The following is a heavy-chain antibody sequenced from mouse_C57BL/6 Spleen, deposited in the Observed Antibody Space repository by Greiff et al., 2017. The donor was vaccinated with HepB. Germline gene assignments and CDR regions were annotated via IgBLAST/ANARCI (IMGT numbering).Heavy chain of an antibody. Sequence: QVQLQQSGPELVKPGASVKISCKASGYAFSSSWMNWVKQRPGKGLEWIGRIYPGDGDTNYNGKFKGKATLTADKSSSTAYMQLSSLTSEDSAVDVCARPLLLRSYYCDYWGQGTTLTVSS. D-gene: IGHD1-1*01. J-gene: IGHJ2*01. CDR2: IYPGDGDT. CDR3: ARPLLLRSYYCDY. V-gene: IGHV1-82*01. CDR1: GYAFSSSW.